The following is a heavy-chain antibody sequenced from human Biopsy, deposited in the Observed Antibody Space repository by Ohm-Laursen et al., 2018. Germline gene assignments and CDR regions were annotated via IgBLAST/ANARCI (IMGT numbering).Heavy chain of an antibody. CDR1: RGSISSYY. D-gene: IGHD1-26*01. V-gene: IGHV4-59*08. Sequence: SETLSLTWTVSRGSISSYYWGWIRQPPGKGLEWIGYIYYTGSTNYDPSLKSRVTISVDTSMNHLSLRLTSVTAADTAVYYCARHAPSYSGSYWRYFDLWGRGTPVTVSS. CDR2: IYYTGST. CDR3: ARHAPSYSGSYWRYFDL. J-gene: IGHJ2*01.